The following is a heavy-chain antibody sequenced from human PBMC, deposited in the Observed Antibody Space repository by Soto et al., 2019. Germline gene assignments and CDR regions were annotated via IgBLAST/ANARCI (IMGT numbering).Heavy chain of an antibody. V-gene: IGHV3-53*04. J-gene: IGHJ6*03. CDR1: GFTVSSNY. CDR3: AALYSSGRIYYYYYMDV. CDR2: IYSGGST. Sequence: EVQLVESGGGLVQPGGSLRLSCAASGFTVSSNYMSWVRQAPGKGLEWVSVIYSGGSTYYADSVKGRFTISRHNSKNTLYLQMNSLRAEDTAAYYCAALYSSGRIYYYYYMDVWGKGTTVTVSS. D-gene: IGHD6-19*01.